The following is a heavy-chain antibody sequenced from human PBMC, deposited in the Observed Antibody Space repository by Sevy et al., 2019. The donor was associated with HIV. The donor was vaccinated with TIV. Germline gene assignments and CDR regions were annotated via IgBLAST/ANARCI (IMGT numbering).Heavy chain of an antibody. J-gene: IGHJ3*02. Sequence: GGSLRLSCAASGFTFTDYAMNWVRLAPGKGLEWVSCVSGSGGSTFYADSVKGRFTISRDNSKNTLYLQMNSLRAEDTAVYYCAKDYSAGSGYYPQGAFDIWGQGTMVTVSS. V-gene: IGHV3-23*01. CDR1: GFTFTDYA. CDR2: VSGSGGST. CDR3: AKDYSAGSGYYPQGAFDI. D-gene: IGHD3-22*01.